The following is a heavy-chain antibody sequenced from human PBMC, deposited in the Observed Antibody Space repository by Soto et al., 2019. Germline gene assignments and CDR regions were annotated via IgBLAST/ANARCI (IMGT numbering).Heavy chain of an antibody. D-gene: IGHD3-16*02. V-gene: IGHV3-74*01. CDR2: INTDGSTT. J-gene: IGHJ6*02. Sequence: EVQLVESGGGLVQPGGSLRLSCAASEFTFNNYWMHWVRQVPGKGLEWVSRINTDGSTTNYADSVMGWFTISRDNADNAVYLQMSSLRAEDTAVYDCARGIYLKYGLDVWGQGATVTVSS. CDR1: EFTFNNYW. CDR3: ARGIYLKYGLDV.